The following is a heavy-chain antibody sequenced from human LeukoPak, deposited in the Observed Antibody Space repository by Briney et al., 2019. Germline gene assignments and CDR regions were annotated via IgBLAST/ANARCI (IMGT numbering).Heavy chain of an antibody. D-gene: IGHD3-3*01. CDR3: ARDRESTPDPFGVVISYYYYGMDV. V-gene: IGHV4-59*01. CDR1: GGSISSYY. CDR2: IYYSGST. J-gene: IGHJ6*02. Sequence: SETLSLTCTVSGGSISSYYWSWIRQPPGKGLEWIGYIYYSGSTNYNPSLKSRVTISVDTSKNQFSLKLSSVTAADTAVYYCARDRESTPDPFGVVISYYYYGMDVWGQGTTVTVSS.